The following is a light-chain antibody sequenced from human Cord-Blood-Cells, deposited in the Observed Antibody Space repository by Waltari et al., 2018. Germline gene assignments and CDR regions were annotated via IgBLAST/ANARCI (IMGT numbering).Light chain of an antibody. Sequence: QSALTQPHSVSGSPGQSITISCTGTSSDVGSYNLVSWYQQHPGKAPKLMIYEGSKRPSGVSNRFSGSKSGNTASLTISGLQAEDEADYYCCSYAGSSTWVFGGGTKLTVL. V-gene: IGLV2-23*01. CDR3: CSYAGSSTWV. CDR2: EGS. J-gene: IGLJ3*02. CDR1: SSDVGSYNL.